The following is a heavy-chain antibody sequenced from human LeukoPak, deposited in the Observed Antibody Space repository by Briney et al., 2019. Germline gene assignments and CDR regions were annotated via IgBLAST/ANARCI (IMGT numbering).Heavy chain of an antibody. J-gene: IGHJ4*02. CDR1: GYSFTDYN. V-gene: IGHV1-46*01. Sequence: ASVKVSCKASGYSFTDYNMQWLRQAPGQGLEWMGVINPSGGSTTYAQNFQDRVTMTRDTSTSTVYMELSSLRSEDTAVYYCARVAYGDYFYVWGQGTLVTVTS. CDR2: INPSGGST. D-gene: IGHD3-10*01. CDR3: ARVAYGDYFYV.